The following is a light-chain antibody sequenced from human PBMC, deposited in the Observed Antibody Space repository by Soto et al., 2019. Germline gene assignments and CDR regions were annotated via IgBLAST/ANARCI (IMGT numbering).Light chain of an antibody. CDR2: DVS. V-gene: IGLV2-14*01. Sequence: QSALTQPASVSGSPGQSITISCTGTSSDVGGYNYVSWYQQHPGKAPKLMIYDVSTRPSGVSNRFSGSKSGNTTSLTISGVQAEDEADYYCSSYTTSSTYYVFGTGTKLTVL. J-gene: IGLJ1*01. CDR3: SSYTTSSTYYV. CDR1: SSDVGGYNY.